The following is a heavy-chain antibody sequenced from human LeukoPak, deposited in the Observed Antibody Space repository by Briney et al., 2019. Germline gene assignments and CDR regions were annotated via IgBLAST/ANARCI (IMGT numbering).Heavy chain of an antibody. CDR3: ARGPERTGVGTRYYYDMDV. D-gene: IGHD2-8*01. V-gene: IGHV3-30*03. CDR2: ISYDVNYN. CDR1: GFTFSNFG. J-gene: IGHJ6*02. Sequence: PGRSQRLSCAASGFTFSNFGMHWVRQAPGKGLEWVAIISYDVNYNYYADSVKGRFTISRDNSKNTLYLQMNSLRAEDTAVYYCARGPERTGVGTRYYYDMDVWGQGTTVTVSS.